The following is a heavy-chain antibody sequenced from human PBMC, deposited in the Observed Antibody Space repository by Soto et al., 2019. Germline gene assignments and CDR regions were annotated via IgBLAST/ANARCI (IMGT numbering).Heavy chain of an antibody. J-gene: IGHJ4*02. CDR3: AKDAPYYYDSSGYYGPLDY. D-gene: IGHD3-22*01. V-gene: IGHV3-30*18. CDR2: ISYDGSNK. CDR1: GFTFSSYG. Sequence: GGSLRLSCAASGFTFSSYGIHWVRQAPGKGLEWVALISYDGSNKYYADSVKGRFTISRDNSKNTLYLQMNSLRAEDTAMYYCAKDAPYYYDSSGYYGPLDYWGQVTLVTVSS.